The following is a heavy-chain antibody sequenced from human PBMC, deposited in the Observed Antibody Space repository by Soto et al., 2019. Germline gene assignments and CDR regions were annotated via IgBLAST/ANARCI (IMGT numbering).Heavy chain of an antibody. CDR3: ARDEEEGSYYDSSGYSAPDY. J-gene: IGHJ4*02. V-gene: IGHV1-18*04. CDR2: ISAYNGNT. D-gene: IGHD3-22*01. CDR1: CYTFTSYG. Sequence: ASVKVSCKASCYTFTSYGISWVPQAPGQGLEWMGWISAYNGNTNYAQKLQGRVTMTTDTSTSTAYMELRSLRSDDTAVYYCARDEEEGSYYDSSGYSAPDYWGQGTLVTVSS.